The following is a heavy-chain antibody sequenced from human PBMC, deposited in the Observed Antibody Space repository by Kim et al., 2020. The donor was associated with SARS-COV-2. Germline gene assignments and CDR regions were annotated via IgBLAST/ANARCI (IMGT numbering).Heavy chain of an antibody. D-gene: IGHD6-19*01. Sequence: ASVKVSCKVSGYTLTELSMHWVRQAPGKGLEWMGGFDPEDGETIYAQKFQGRVTMTEDTSTDTAYMELSSLRSEDTAVNYCATAIAVAGTTIYYYYGMDVWGQGTTVTVSS. CDR2: FDPEDGET. V-gene: IGHV1-24*01. J-gene: IGHJ6*02. CDR1: GYTLTELS. CDR3: ATAIAVAGTTIYYYYGMDV.